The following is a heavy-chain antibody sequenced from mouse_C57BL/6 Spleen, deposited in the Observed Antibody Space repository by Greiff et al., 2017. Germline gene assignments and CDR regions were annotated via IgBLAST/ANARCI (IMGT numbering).Heavy chain of an antibody. V-gene: IGHV1-43*01. Sequence: VQLQQSGPELVKPGASVKISCTASGYSFTGYYMHWVKQSSEKSLEWIGEINPSTGGTSYNPKFKGKATLTVDKSSSTAYKLLKSLTTEDSAVYYCARGYYYGRSYFDYWGKGTTLTVSS. J-gene: IGHJ2*01. CDR2: INPSTGGT. D-gene: IGHD1-1*01. CDR1: GYSFTGYY. CDR3: ARGYYYGRSYFDY.